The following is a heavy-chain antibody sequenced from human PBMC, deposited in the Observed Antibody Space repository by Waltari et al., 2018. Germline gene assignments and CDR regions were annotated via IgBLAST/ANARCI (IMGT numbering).Heavy chain of an antibody. D-gene: IGHD2-2*01. CDR2: IYYSGST. Sequence: QLQLQESGPGLVKPSENVSLTCTVSGGSISSSSYYWGWIRQPRGEGLEWIGSIYYSGSTYYNPSLKSRVTISVDTSKNQFSLKLSSVTAADTAVYYCARDIVVVPAAKSYYYGMDVWGQGTTVTVSS. CDR1: GGSISSSSYY. CDR3: ARDIVVVPAAKSYYYGMDV. J-gene: IGHJ6*02. V-gene: IGHV4-39*07.